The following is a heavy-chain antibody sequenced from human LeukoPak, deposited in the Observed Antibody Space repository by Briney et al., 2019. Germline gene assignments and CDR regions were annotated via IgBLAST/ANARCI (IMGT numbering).Heavy chain of an antibody. J-gene: IGHJ4*02. Sequence: PSETLSLTCAVYGGSFSGYYWSWIRQPPGKGLEWIGEINHSGSTNYNPSLKSRVTISVDTSKNQFSLKLSSVTAADTAVYYCARDGRRRDGYNYFDYWGQGTLVTVSS. V-gene: IGHV4-34*01. D-gene: IGHD5-24*01. CDR1: GGSFSGYY. CDR2: INHSGST. CDR3: ARDGRRRDGYNYFDY.